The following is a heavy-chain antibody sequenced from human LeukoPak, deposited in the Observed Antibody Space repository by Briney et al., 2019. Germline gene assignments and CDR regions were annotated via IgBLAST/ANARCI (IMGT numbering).Heavy chain of an antibody. V-gene: IGHV3-21*01. CDR2: ISSSSSYI. D-gene: IGHD5-18*01. J-gene: IGHJ6*03. CDR1: GFTFSSYT. Sequence: GGSLRLSCAASGFTFSSYTMNWVRQGPGKGLEWVSCISSSSSYIYYADSVKGRFTISRDNAKNSLYLQVNSLRAEDTAVHYCARGEHSYGPLDYYYYMDVWGKGTTVAVFS. CDR3: ARGEHSYGPLDYYYYMDV.